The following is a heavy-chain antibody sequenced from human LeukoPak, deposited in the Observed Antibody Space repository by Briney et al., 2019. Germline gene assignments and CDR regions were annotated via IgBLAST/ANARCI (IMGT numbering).Heavy chain of an antibody. J-gene: IGHJ3*01. CDR1: GFAFSRND. D-gene: IGHD2-15*01. Sequence: GGSLRLSCAASGFAFSRNDMFWVRQAPGKGLEWVSCISGSSGATYYADSVRGRFTISRDNSKNTVFLQMNSLRAEDTAIYYCARGGPGAFDFWGQGTMVTVSS. CDR2: ISGSSGAT. CDR3: ARGGPGAFDF. V-gene: IGHV3-23*01.